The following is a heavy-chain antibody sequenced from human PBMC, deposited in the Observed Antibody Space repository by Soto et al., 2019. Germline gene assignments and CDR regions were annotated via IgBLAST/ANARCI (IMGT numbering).Heavy chain of an antibody. J-gene: IGHJ5*02. V-gene: IGHV4-34*01. CDR2: INHSGST. CDR3: ARAREEGFLEWLSPPTWFDP. D-gene: IGHD3-3*01. CDR1: GGSFSGYY. Sequence: PSETLSLTCAVYGGSFSGYYWSWIRQPPGKGLEWIGEINHSGSTNYNPSLKSRVTISVDTSKNQFSLKLSSVTAADTAVYYCARAREEGFLEWLSPPTWFDPWGQGTLVTVPS.